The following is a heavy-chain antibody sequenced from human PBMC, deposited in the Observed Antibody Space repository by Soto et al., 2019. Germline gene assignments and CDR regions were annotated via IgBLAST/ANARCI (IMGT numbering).Heavy chain of an antibody. CDR2: IDDDGGDK. CDR1: GFSFSIYW. CDR3: ARVVTVARYFDL. D-gene: IGHD2-21*02. J-gene: IGHJ2*01. V-gene: IGHV3-7*01. Sequence: EVQLVESGGGLVQPGGSLRLSCAASGFSFSIYWMSWVRQAPGKGLEWVANIDDDGGDKYLLGSVRGRFTISRDNAKNSLYLQMNSLRTEDTALYYCARVVTVARYFDLWGRGTLVTVYS.